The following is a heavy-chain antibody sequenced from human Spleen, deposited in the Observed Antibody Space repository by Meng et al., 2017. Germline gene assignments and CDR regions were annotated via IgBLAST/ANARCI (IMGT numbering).Heavy chain of an antibody. Sequence: ASVKVSCKASGYTFTSYAMHWVRQAPGQRLEWMGWINAGNGNTKYSQKFQGRVNITRDTSASTAYMELSSLRSEDTAVYYCARDGTDYGDYYFDYWGQGTLVTVSS. CDR2: INAGNGNT. V-gene: IGHV1-3*01. D-gene: IGHD4-17*01. J-gene: IGHJ4*02. CDR1: GYTFTSYA. CDR3: ARDGTDYGDYYFDY.